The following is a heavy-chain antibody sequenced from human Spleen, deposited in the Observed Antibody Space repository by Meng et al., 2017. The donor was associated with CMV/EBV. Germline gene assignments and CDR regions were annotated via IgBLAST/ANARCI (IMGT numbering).Heavy chain of an antibody. CDR1: GFTFSSYS. D-gene: IGHD3-10*01. Sequence: GESLKISCAASGFTFSSYSMNWVRQAPGKGLEWVAFISRSTHYIYYADSVKARFTISRDTAKNSVYLQMNSLRAEDTAVYYCARDDGSGNVYDFYYGMDVWGQGTTVTVSS. CDR3: ARDDGSGNVYDFYYGMDV. J-gene: IGHJ6*02. CDR2: ISRSTHYI. V-gene: IGHV3-21*01.